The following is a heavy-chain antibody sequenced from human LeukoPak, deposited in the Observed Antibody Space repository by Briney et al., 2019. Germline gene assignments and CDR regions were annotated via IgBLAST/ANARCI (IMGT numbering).Heavy chain of an antibody. J-gene: IGHJ5*02. Sequence: GGSLRLSCAASGFTFSSYWMSWVRQAPGKGLEWVANIKQDGSEKYYVDSVKGRFTISRDNAKNSLYLQMNSLRAEDTAVYYCARDLGTGTTVYRFDPWGQGTLVTVSS. CDR3: ARDLGTGTTVYRFDP. CDR2: IKQDGSEK. CDR1: GFTFSSYW. D-gene: IGHD1-7*01. V-gene: IGHV3-7*01.